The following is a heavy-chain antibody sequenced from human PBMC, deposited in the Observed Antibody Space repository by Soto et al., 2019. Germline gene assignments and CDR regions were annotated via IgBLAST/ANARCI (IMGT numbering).Heavy chain of an antibody. J-gene: IGHJ6*02. CDR1: GGSINNYY. Sequence: QVQLQESGPGLVKPSETLSLTCTVSGGSINNYYWVWLRQPPGEGLEWIGHMYYSGDTDYNPSLKSRVAISVDTSQNRFSLRLTSVTAADTAVYYCARGDWNDYFYNGMDVWGQRTTVIVSS. CDR2: MYYSGDT. V-gene: IGHV4-59*01. CDR3: ARGDWNDYFYNGMDV. D-gene: IGHD1-1*01.